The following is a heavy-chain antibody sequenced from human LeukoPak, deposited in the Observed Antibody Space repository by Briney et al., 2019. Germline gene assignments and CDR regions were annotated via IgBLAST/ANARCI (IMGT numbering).Heavy chain of an antibody. CDR3: AKETYYYDSSGYYGVIDY. CDR1: GFTFSSYS. CDR2: ISSSSSTI. D-gene: IGHD3-22*01. J-gene: IGHJ4*02. V-gene: IGHV3-48*04. Sequence: GGSLRLSCAASGFTFSSYSMNWVRQAPGKGLEWVSYISSSSSTIYYADSVKGRFTISRDNAKNSLYLQMNSLRAEDTALYYCAKETYYYDSSGYYGVIDYWGQGTLVTVSS.